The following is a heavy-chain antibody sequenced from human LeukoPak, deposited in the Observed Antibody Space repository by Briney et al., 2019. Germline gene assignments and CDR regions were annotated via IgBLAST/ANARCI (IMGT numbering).Heavy chain of an antibody. V-gene: IGHV4-34*01. D-gene: IGHD4-17*01. CDR3: ARGRTVKVRFGWFDP. J-gene: IGHJ5*02. Sequence: SETLSLTCAVYGGSFSGYYWSWIRQPPGKGLERIGEINHSGSTNYNPSLKSRVTISVDTSKNQFSLKLSSVTAADTAVYYCARGRTVKVRFGWFDPWGQGTLVTVSS. CDR2: INHSGST. CDR1: GGSFSGYY.